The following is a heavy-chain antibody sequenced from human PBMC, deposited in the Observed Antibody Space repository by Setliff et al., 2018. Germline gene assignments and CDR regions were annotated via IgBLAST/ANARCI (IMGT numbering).Heavy chain of an antibody. Sequence: GGSLRLSCAASGFTFSSYSMNWVRQAPGKGLEWVSYISSSSSTIYYADSVKGRFTISRDNVKNSLYLQMNSLRAEDTAVYYCARGTRGLWGPPPSPKTYGMDVWGQGTTVTVYS. CDR2: ISSSSSTI. J-gene: IGHJ6*02. V-gene: IGHV3-48*04. CDR1: GFTFSSYS. CDR3: ARGTRGLWGPPPSPKTYGMDV. D-gene: IGHD3-10*01.